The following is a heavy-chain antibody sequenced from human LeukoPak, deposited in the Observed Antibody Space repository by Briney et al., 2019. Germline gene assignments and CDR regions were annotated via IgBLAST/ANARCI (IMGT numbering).Heavy chain of an antibody. D-gene: IGHD5-24*01. V-gene: IGHV1-69*01. CDR2: IIPVFNAA. CDR1: GGTFGSYT. Sequence: SVKVSCKASGGTFGSYTFSWVRQAPGQGLEWMGGIIPVFNAANYAQKFQGRVTITADGSTSTAYMELASLRSEDTAVYYCARDSPTMGFDYWGQGSLVTVSS. J-gene: IGHJ4*02. CDR3: ARDSPTMGFDY.